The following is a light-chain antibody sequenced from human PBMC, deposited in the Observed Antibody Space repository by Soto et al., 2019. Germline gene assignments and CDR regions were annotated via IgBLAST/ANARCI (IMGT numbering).Light chain of an antibody. Sequence: EIVLTQSPGTLSLSPGERATLSCRASQSVSVNSLAWYQQKGGQAPRLLIYAASTRATGVPDRFSGTGSGTDFALTISRLETDDSAVYYCQQRSNWPPITFGQGTRLEIK. CDR2: AAS. V-gene: IGKV3D-20*02. CDR3: QQRSNWPPIT. J-gene: IGKJ5*01. CDR1: QSVSVNS.